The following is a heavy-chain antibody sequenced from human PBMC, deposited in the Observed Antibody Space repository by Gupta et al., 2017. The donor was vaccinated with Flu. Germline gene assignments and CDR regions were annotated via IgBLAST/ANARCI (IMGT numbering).Heavy chain of an antibody. CDR3: ARSVPYLSGNSCCNFHY. J-gene: IGHJ4*01. V-gene: IGHV4-31*03. Sequence: QVQLQESGPGLVKPSQTLSLTCSVPGYSVNSDSFYWNWIRQYPGGGLEWIGYINYSGSTSCKSSLKSRVTMSVDTSKNQFSLKLTSVTAADTPVYYCARSVPYLSGNSCCNFHYWGRGALVTVSS. CDR2: INYSGST. CDR1: GYSVNSDSFY. D-gene: IGHD2-15*01.